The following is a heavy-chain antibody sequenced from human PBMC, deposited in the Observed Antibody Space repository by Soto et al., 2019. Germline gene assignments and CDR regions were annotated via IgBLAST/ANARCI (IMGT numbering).Heavy chain of an antibody. CDR2: IYPGDSDA. Sequence: XESLNSSWGGSGWDFYTSWVAWVRQMSGKGLEWMGIIYPGDSDARYSPTFQGHVTISADKSVNTVYLQWDSLKASDTAVYYCARLSSLPALVGDWFGHWREGTRVTVSS. CDR3: ARLSSLPALVGDWFGH. D-gene: IGHD3-3*01. J-gene: IGHJ5*02. CDR1: GWDFYTSW. V-gene: IGHV5-51*01.